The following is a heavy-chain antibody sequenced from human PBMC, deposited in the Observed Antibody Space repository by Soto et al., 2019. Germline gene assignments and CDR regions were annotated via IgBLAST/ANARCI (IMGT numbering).Heavy chain of an antibody. D-gene: IGHD3-16*01. CDR3: TRDLGGEIDY. Sequence: EVQLVESGGGLVQPGGSLRLSCAASGFTLSNYWMHWVRQVPGKGLVWVSVIDRDGSTTRYADSVKGRFTISRDNGKNTLYLQMNSLRAEDTAVYYCTRDLGGEIDYWGQGTLVTVSS. CDR2: IDRDGSTT. CDR1: GFTLSNYW. V-gene: IGHV3-74*01. J-gene: IGHJ4*02.